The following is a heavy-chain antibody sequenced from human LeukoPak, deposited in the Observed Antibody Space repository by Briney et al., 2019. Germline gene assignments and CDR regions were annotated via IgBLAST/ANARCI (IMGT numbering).Heavy chain of an antibody. J-gene: IGHJ4*02. CDR1: GFTFSSYE. Sequence: PGGSLRLSCAASGFTFSSYEMNWVRQAPGKGLEWVSYISSSGSTIYYADSVKGRFTISRDNAKNSLYLQMNSLRPEDMAIYCCATEDGSYSRSLGFDYWGQGTLVTLSS. D-gene: IGHD1-26*01. CDR2: ISSSGSTI. CDR3: ATEDGSYSRSLGFDY. V-gene: IGHV3-48*03.